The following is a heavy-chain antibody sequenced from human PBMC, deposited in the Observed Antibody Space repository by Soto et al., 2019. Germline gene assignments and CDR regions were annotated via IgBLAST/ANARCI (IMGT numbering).Heavy chain of an antibody. CDR2: IIPIFVTA. V-gene: IGHV1-69*01. CDR3: ASGRLRTTVVPPEFDAVYEEYGRDV. J-gene: IGHJ6*02. Sequence: QVQLVQSGAEVKKPGSSVKVSCKASGGTFSSYAISWVRQAPGQGLEWMGGIIPIFVTANYAQNFQGRVRSTAEESRSTAYMEMSSLRSEDTGVYYWASGRLRTTVVPPEFDAVYEEYGRDVWGHGTTVTVSS. CDR1: GGTFSSYA. D-gene: IGHD4-17*01.